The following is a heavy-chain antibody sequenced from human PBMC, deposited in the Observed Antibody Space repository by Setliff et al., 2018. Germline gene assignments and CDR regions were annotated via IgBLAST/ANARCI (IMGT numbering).Heavy chain of an antibody. CDR3: AGDKPLQHNYNFWSGYCPY. CDR2: ISYDGINK. Sequence: GGSLRLSCETSGFTFRDYSMTWVRQAPGKGLEWVAVISYDGINKYYADSVKGRFTISRDNSKNTLYLQMNSLRPEDTAVYYCAGDKPLQHNYNFWSGYCPYWGQGTLVTVSS. V-gene: IGHV3-30*03. D-gene: IGHD3-3*01. CDR1: GFTFRDYS. J-gene: IGHJ4*02.